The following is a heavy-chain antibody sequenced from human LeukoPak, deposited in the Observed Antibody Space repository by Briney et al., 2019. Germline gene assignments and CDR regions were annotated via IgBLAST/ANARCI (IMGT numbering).Heavy chain of an antibody. Sequence: GGSLRLSCATSGFTFSHYGMHWVRQAPGKGLEWVAVIWNDGTDKYYGDSVKGRFTISRDNSKNTVYLQMNSLRVEDTAVYYCAKDAQRGFDFSNSLESWGQGTLVTVPS. CDR3: AKDAQRGFDFSNSLES. J-gene: IGHJ4*02. V-gene: IGHV3-33*06. D-gene: IGHD4-11*01. CDR2: IWNDGTDK. CDR1: GFTFSHYG.